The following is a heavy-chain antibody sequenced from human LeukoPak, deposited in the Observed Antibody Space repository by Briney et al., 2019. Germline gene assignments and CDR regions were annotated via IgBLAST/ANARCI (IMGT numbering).Heavy chain of an antibody. Sequence: PGGSLRLSCAASGFTFDDYAMHWVRQAPGKGLEWVSGISWNSGSIGYADSVKGRFTISRDNAKKSLYVQINSLRAEDTAVYYCARGNLYYDSSGFDYWGQGTLVIVSS. CDR3: ARGNLYYDSSGFDY. CDR1: GFTFDDYA. CDR2: ISWNSGSI. V-gene: IGHV3-9*01. J-gene: IGHJ4*02. D-gene: IGHD3-22*01.